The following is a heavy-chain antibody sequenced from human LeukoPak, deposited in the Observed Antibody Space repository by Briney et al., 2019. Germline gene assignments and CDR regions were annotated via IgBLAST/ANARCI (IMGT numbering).Heavy chain of an antibody. CDR3: ARATMAGTYFDY. V-gene: IGHV3-30*04. J-gene: IGHJ4*02. CDR1: GFTFSSYA. D-gene: IGHD6-19*01. CDR2: ISYDGTNK. Sequence: GGSLRLSCAASGFTFSSYAMSWVRQAPGKGLEWVAVISYDGTNKYFADSVKGRFTISRDSSKNTLYLQMTNLRPEDTAVYYCARATMAGTYFDYWGQGTLVTVSS.